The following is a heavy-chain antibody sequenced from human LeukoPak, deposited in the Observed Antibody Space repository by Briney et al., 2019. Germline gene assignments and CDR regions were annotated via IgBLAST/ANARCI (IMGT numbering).Heavy chain of an antibody. CDR1: GGSISSYY. CDR2: IYTSGST. Sequence: PSETLSLTCTVSGGSISSYYWSWIRQPAGKGLEWIGRIYTSGSTNYNPSLKSRVTMSVDTSKNQFSLKLSSVTAADTAVYYCASHYGYSSGWYPSTYFDYWGQGTLVTVSS. CDR3: ASHYGYSSGWYPSTYFDY. D-gene: IGHD6-19*01. V-gene: IGHV4-4*07. J-gene: IGHJ4*02.